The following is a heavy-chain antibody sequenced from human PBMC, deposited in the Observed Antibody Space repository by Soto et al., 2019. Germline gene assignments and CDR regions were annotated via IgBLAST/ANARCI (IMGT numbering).Heavy chain of an antibody. J-gene: IGHJ4*02. CDR2: ISYDGSNK. V-gene: IGHV3-30-3*01. CDR3: ARAREWLRLFDY. D-gene: IGHD5-12*01. CDR1: GFTFSSYA. Sequence: QVQLVESGGGVVQPGRSLRLSCAASGFTFSSYAMHWVRQAPGKGLEWVAVISYDGSNKYYADSVKGRFTISRDNSKNTLYLQMNSLRAEDTAVYYCARAREWLRLFDYWGQGTLVTVSS.